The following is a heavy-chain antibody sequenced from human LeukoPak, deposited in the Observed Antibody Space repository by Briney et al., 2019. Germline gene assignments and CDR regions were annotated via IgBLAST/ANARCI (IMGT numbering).Heavy chain of an antibody. CDR1: GFTFSTYE. CDR3: ARLRGYYDTTIYYLTRYLDY. CDR2: ISSSGSTT. V-gene: IGHV3-48*03. J-gene: IGHJ4*02. Sequence: GGSLRLSCAASGFTFSTYEMNWVRQAPGEGLEWVSYISSSGSTTYYADSVKGRLTISRDNAKNSLYLQMDSLRAEDTAVYYCARLRGYYDTTIYYLTRYLDYWGQGTLVTVSS. D-gene: IGHD3-22*01.